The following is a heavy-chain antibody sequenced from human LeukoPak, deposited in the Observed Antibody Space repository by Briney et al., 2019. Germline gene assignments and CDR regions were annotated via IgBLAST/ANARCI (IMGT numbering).Heavy chain of an antibody. V-gene: IGHV1-2*02. CDR1: GYTFTGYY. D-gene: IGHD6-13*01. CDR2: INPNSGGT. Sequence: ASVKVSCKASGYTFTGYYMHWVRQAPGQGLEWMGWINPNSGGTNYAQKFQGRVTMTRDTSISTAYMELSRLRSDDTAVYYCARVVAIAAAGIDWFDPWGQGTLVTVSS. CDR3: ARVVAIAAAGIDWFDP. J-gene: IGHJ5*02.